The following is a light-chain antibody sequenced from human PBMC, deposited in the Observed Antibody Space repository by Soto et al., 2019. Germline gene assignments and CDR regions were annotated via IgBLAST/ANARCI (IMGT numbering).Light chain of an antibody. V-gene: IGKV1-5*03. CDR2: KAS. CDR3: QQYKSSVWT. Sequence: DIQMTQSPSALSASVGDKVIINCRASETISDSLAWYQQKPGKPPKELIYKASILQNEVPSRFRGSGFGTEFRLTITSLQPEDFGTYYCQQYKSSVWTFGQGTKVEVK. J-gene: IGKJ1*01. CDR1: ETISDS.